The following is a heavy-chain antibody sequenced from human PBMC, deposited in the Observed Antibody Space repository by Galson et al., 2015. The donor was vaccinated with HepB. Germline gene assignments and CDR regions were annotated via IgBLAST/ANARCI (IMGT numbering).Heavy chain of an antibody. CDR2: IYYSGST. CDR3: ARASGEVFNGIWFDP. D-gene: IGHD2-21*01. J-gene: IGHJ5*02. Sequence: LSLTCTVSGGSISSGDYYWSWIRQPPGKGLEWIGYIYYSGSTYYNPSLKSRVTISVDTSKNQFPLKLSSVTAADTAVYYCARASGEVFNGIWFDPWGQGTLVTVSS. V-gene: IGHV4-30-4*01. CDR1: GGSISSGDYY.